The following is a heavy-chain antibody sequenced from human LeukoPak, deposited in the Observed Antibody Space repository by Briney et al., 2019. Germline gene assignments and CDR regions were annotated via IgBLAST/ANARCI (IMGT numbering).Heavy chain of an antibody. CDR1: GFTFGPYA. J-gene: IGHJ6*02. Sequence: GGSLRLSCAASGFTFGPYAMSWVRQAPERGLEWVSSITNNGDNTYYADSVKGRFTISKDNSKNTVYLQMSSLRVDDTAVYYCAKAASSSWPSYYYGMDVWGQGTTVTVSS. CDR3: AKAASSSWPSYYYGMDV. CDR2: ITNNGDNT. V-gene: IGHV3-23*01. D-gene: IGHD6-13*01.